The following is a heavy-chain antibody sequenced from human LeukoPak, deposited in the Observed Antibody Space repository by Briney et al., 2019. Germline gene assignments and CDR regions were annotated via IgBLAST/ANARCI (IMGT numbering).Heavy chain of an antibody. D-gene: IGHD2-2*01. CDR3: ARGVCTSTSCFAGDYGMDV. V-gene: IGHV4-59*08. CDR1: GGPISSYY. J-gene: IGHJ6*02. CDR2: ISYSGST. Sequence: SETLSLTCTVSGGPISSYYWSWIRQPPGKGLEWIGYISYSGSTKYNPSLKSRVTISVDTSKNHFSLKLGSVTAADTAVYYCARGVCTSTSCFAGDYGMDVWGQGTTVTVSS.